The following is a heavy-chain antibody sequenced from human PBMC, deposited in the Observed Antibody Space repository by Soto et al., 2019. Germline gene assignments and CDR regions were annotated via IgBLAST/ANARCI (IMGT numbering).Heavy chain of an antibody. CDR2: IYWDDDK. V-gene: IGHV2-5*02. CDR3: APAGDYDLLSFDH. Sequence: QITLKESGPPLVRPAQTLTLTCAFSGFSLTTTHMGVAWIRQPPGKALEWLALIYWDDDKRYSPSLKNRLAISKDTSRNRMVLTITNMNPEDTGTYFCAPAGDYDLLSFDHWGPGTLVTVSS. D-gene: IGHD4-17*01. J-gene: IGHJ4*02. CDR1: GFSLTTTHMG.